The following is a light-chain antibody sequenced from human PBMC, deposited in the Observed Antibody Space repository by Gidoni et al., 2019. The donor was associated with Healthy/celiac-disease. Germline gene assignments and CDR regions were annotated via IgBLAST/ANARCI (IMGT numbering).Light chain of an antibody. Sequence: QPVLTQSSSASASLGPSVNLTCTLSSGHSTYIIAWHQQQPGKAPRYLMKLEGSGSYNKGSGVPDRFSGSSSGADRYLTISNLQSEDEADYYCETWDSNTWVFGGGTKLTVV. CDR3: ETWDSNTWV. V-gene: IGLV4-60*03. CDR2: LEGSGSY. CDR1: SGHSTYI. J-gene: IGLJ3*02.